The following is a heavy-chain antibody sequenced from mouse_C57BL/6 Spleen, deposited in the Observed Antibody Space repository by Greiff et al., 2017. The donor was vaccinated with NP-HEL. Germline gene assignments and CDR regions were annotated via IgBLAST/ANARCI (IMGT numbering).Heavy chain of an antibody. D-gene: IGHD2-2*01. J-gene: IGHJ3*01. CDR2: IYPGDGDT. CDR3: ARWFPAWFAY. V-gene: IGHV1-82*01. Sequence: VMLVESGPELVKPGASVKISCKASGYAFSSSWMNWVKQRPGKGLEWIGRIYPGDGDTNYNGKFKGKATLTADKSSSTAYMQLSSLTSEDSAVYFCARWFPAWFAYWGQGTLVTVSA. CDR1: GYAFSSSW.